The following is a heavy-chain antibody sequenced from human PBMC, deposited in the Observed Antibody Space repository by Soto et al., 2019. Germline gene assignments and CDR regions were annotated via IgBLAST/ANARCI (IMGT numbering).Heavy chain of an antibody. CDR3: PKGSAASRPYYFDY. D-gene: IGHD2-2*01. Sequence: SLRLSCAASGFTFSSYAMSWVRQDPGKGLEWVSAITGSGDDTYYADSVKGRFTISRDNSKNMLYLQMNSLGAEDTAVYFCPKGSAASRPYYFDYWGQGVLVTVSS. CDR2: ITGSGDDT. J-gene: IGHJ4*02. CDR1: GFTFSSYA. V-gene: IGHV3-23*01.